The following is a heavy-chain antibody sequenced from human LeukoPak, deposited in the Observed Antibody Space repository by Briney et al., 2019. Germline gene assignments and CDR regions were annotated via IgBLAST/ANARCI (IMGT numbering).Heavy chain of an antibody. CDR3: TPLVAGHVAFDY. V-gene: IGHV3-73*01. Sequence: SCKASGYTFTGYYMHWVRQASGKGLEWVGHIGSKADNYATAYAASVKGRFTFSRDDSKNTAYLQVTSLKTEDTAVCYCTPLVAGHVAFDYWGQGTLVTVSS. D-gene: IGHD6-19*01. CDR2: IGSKADNYAT. CDR1: GYTFTGYY. J-gene: IGHJ4*02.